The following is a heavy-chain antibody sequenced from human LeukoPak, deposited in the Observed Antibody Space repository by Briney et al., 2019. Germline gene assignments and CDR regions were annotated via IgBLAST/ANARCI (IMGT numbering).Heavy chain of an antibody. D-gene: IGHD3-10*01. V-gene: IGHV4-34*01. CDR1: GGSFSGYY. CDR2: INHSGST. J-gene: IGHJ5*02. CDR3: ARGSAITMVRGVIRRWFDP. Sequence: SETLSLTCAVYGGSFSGYYWSWIRQPPGKGLEWIGEINHSGSTNYNPSLRSRVTISVDTSKNQFSLKLSSVTAADTAVYYCARGSAITMVRGVIRRWFDPWGQGTLVTVSS.